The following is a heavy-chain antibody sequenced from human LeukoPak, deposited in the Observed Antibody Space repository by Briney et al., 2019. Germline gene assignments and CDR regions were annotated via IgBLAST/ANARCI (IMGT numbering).Heavy chain of an antibody. CDR2: VNRGGST. D-gene: IGHD3-22*01. CDR1: GGSFSDYY. J-gene: IGHJ5*02. CDR3: AKSGHSYYYTPGDFS. Sequence: SETLSLTCAAYGGSFSDYYWSWIRQPPGKGLEWIGEVNRGGSTNYNPSLNTRVTISLDTSKNQFSLRLTSVIASDTAVYYCAKSGHSYYYTPGDFSWGQGTLVTVSS. V-gene: IGHV4-34*01.